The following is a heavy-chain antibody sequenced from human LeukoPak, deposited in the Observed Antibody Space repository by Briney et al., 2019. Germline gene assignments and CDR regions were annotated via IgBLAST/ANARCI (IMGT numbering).Heavy chain of an antibody. CDR2: ISNSGTTI. Sequence: PGVSLRLSCAASGFTFSYYEMNWVRQAPGKGLEWVSYISNSGTTIYYADSVKGRFTISRDNAKKSLYLQMNSLRICALLCARGPMGRYTSDIVVEPAASSYWGQGTLVTVSS. CDR3: PMGRYTSDIVVEPAASSY. V-gene: IGHV3-48*03. CDR1: GFTFSYYE. D-gene: IGHD2-2*01. J-gene: IGHJ4*02.